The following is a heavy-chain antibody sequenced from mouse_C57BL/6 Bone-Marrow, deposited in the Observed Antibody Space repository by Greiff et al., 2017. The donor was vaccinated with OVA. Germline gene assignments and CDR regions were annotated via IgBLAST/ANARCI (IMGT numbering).Heavy chain of an antibody. Sequence: VQLKESGPELVKPGASVKMSCKASGYTFTDYNMHWVKQSHGKSLEWIGYINPNNGGTSYNQKFKGKATLTVNKSSSTAYMELRSLTSEDSAVYYCARGNPYYSNYRYFDVWGTGTTVTVSS. CDR2: INPNNGGT. J-gene: IGHJ1*03. D-gene: IGHD2-5*01. CDR3: ARGNPYYSNYRYFDV. CDR1: GYTFTDYN. V-gene: IGHV1-22*01.